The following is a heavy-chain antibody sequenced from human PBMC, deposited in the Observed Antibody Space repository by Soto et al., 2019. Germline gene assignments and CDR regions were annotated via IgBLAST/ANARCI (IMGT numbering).Heavy chain of an antibody. J-gene: IGHJ4*02. V-gene: IGHV3-30*18. D-gene: IGHD6-19*01. Sequence: VQLVESGGGVVQPGRSLRLSCAASGFTFSDYAMHWVRQAPGKGLEWVAVVSHDGRNTHYSDSVKGRFTISRDSSKNTVSLEMTSLRAEDKAVYYCAKGGRQWLVTSDFNYWGQGALVTVSS. CDR3: AKGGRQWLVTSDFNY. CDR2: VSHDGRNT. CDR1: GFTFSDYA.